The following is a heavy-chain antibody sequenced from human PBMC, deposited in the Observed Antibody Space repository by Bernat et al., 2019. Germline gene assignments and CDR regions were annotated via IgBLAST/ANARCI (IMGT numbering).Heavy chain of an antibody. CDR2: IIPILCIA. V-gene: IGHV1-69*02. CDR3: AGEVPTRAIPYSSSWYGYFQH. J-gene: IGHJ1*01. Sequence: QVQLVQSGSEVKKPGSSVKVSCKASGGTFSSYTISWVRQAPGQGLEWMGRIIPILCIANYAQKFQGRVTITADKSTRTAYMELSSLRSEDTAVNYCAGEVPTRAIPYSSSWYGYFQHWGQGTLVTVSS. CDR1: GGTFSSYT. D-gene: IGHD6-13*01.